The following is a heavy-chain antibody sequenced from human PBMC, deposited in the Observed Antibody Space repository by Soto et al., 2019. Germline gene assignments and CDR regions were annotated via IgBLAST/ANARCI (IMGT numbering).Heavy chain of an antibody. Sequence: GGSLRHSYAASEFTFSSYSMNWVRQTPGKGLEWVSSISGSSSYIYYADSVKGRFTISRDNAKNSLYLQMNSLRAEDTAVYYCARDLVVVPAAIAYGMDVWGQGTTVTVSS. D-gene: IGHD2-2*01. CDR2: ISGSSSYI. CDR3: ARDLVVVPAAIAYGMDV. J-gene: IGHJ6*02. CDR1: EFTFSSYS. V-gene: IGHV3-21*01.